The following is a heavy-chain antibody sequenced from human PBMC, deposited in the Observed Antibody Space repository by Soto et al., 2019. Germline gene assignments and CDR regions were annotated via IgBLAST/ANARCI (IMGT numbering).Heavy chain of an antibody. J-gene: IGHJ2*01. Sequence: SETLSLTCTVSGGSISSGGYYWSWIRQHPGKGLEWIGYIYYSGSTYYNPSLKSRVTISVDTSKNQFSLKLSSVTAADTAVYYFAIDLRIGGGYIFLGEPAPWYFDLWGLGTLVSVS. CDR2: IYYSGST. CDR1: GGSISSGGYY. CDR3: AIDLRIGGGYIFLGEPAPWYFDL. V-gene: IGHV4-31*03. D-gene: IGHD3-10*01.